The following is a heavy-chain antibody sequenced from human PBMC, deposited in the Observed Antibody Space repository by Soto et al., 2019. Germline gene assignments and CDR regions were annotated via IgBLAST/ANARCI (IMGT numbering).Heavy chain of an antibody. V-gene: IGHV3-13*01. J-gene: IGHJ6*02. CDR1: LFTFSDYD. Sequence: SLRLSCTASLFTFSDYDMHWVLHFTGKGLEWFSGITTAGDTYYPGSVKGRFTISREKAKNSLYLQMNSLSAGDTAVYYCARELHGGSYGMDVWGQGTTVTVSS. CDR3: ARELHGGSYGMDV. CDR2: ITTAGDT.